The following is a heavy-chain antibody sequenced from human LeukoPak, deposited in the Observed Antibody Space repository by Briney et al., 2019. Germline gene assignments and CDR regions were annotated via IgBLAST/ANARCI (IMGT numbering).Heavy chain of an antibody. CDR3: ARGGAVAGDFDY. J-gene: IGHJ4*02. CDR2: IYYSGST. Sequence: SETLSLTCTVSGGSISSYYWSWIRQPPGKGLEWIGYIYYSGSTYYNPSLKSRVTISVDTSKNQFSLKLSSVTAADTAVYYCARGGAVAGDFDYWGQGTLVTVSS. V-gene: IGHV4-59*06. CDR1: GGSISSYY. D-gene: IGHD6-19*01.